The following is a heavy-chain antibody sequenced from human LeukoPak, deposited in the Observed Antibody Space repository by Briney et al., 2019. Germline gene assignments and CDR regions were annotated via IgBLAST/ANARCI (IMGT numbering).Heavy chain of an antibody. J-gene: IGHJ6*03. CDR3: GRGRQEMAKPNYYYYMEV. CDR2: INHSGST. CDR1: GGSFSDYY. V-gene: IGHV4-34*01. D-gene: IGHD5-24*01. Sequence: SETLSLTCAVYGGSFSDYYWSWIRQPPGKGLEWIGEINHSGSTNYNPSLKSRVTISVDTSKNQFSLKLSSVTAADTAVYYCGRGRQEMAKPNYYYYMEVWGKGSTVTVSS.